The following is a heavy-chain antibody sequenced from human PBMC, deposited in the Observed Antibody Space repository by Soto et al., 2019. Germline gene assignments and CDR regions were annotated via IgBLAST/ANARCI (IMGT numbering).Heavy chain of an antibody. D-gene: IGHD3-22*01. CDR2: IKGEADGGTT. J-gene: IGHJ4*02. V-gene: IGHV3-15*01. CDR1: GFTFSNAW. Sequence: PGGSLRLSCAASGFTFSNAWMSWVRQAPGKGLEWVGRIKGEADGGTTDYAAPVKGRITISRDHSKDTLYLQMNSLKTEDTAVYYFTTGLSNGYYNFDYWGQGTPVTVS. CDR3: TTGLSNGYYNFDY.